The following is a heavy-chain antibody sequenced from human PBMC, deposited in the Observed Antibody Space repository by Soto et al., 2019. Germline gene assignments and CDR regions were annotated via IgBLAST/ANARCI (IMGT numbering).Heavy chain of an antibody. J-gene: IGHJ6*02. V-gene: IGHV4-31*03. CDR3: ARDQIVLMNYGMDV. CDR2: IYYSGST. D-gene: IGHD2-8*01. Sequence: PSETLSLTCTVSGGSISSGGYYLSWIRPHPGKGLEWIGYIYYSGSTYYNPSLKSRVTISVDTSKNQFSLKLSSVTAADTAVYYCARDQIVLMNYGMDVWGQGTTVTVSS. CDR1: GGSISSGGYY.